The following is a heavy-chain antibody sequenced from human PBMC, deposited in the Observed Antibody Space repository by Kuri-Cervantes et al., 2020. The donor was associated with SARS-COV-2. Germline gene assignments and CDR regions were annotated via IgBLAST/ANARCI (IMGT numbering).Heavy chain of an antibody. CDR1: GGSISSYY. D-gene: IGHD3-3*01. J-gene: IGHJ3*02. Sequence: SETLSLTCTVSGGSISSYYWSWLRQPPGKGLEWIGYIYYSGSTNYNPSLKSRVTISVDMSKNQFSLKLSSVTAADTAVYYCARITIFGVVISGAFDIWGQGTMVTVSS. CDR2: IYYSGST. V-gene: IGHV4-59*01. CDR3: ARITIFGVVISGAFDI.